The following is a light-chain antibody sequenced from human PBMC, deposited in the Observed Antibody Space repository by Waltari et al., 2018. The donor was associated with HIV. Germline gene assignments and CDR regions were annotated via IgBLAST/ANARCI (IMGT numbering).Light chain of an antibody. CDR3: VQDTHCPST. J-gene: IGKJ1*01. CDR1: HSLLYSDGNTY. Sequence: EVVMTQSPSSLPVTLGQPASIPCRSSHSLLYSDGNTYLHWFQKRPCQFPRRLISKVSNRDAGVPDTFSGSGSGTDFTLKISGVEADDVEVYDCVQDTHCPSTFGQGTKVEI. CDR2: KVS. V-gene: IGKV2-30*01.